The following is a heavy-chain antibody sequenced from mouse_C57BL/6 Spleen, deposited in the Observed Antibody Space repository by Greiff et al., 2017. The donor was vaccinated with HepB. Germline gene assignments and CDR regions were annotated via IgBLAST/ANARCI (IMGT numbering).Heavy chain of an antibody. CDR2: ISSGGDYI. V-gene: IGHV5-9-1*02. D-gene: IGHD1-1*01. J-gene: IGHJ4*01. CDR1: GFTFSSYA. CDR3: TRVGYGKGNAMDY. Sequence: EVQRVESGEGLVKPGGSLKLSCAASGFTFSSYAMSWVRQTPEKRLEWVAYISSGGDYIYYADTVKGRFTISRDNARNTLYLQMSSLKSEDTAMYYCTRVGYGKGNAMDYWGQGTSVTVSS.